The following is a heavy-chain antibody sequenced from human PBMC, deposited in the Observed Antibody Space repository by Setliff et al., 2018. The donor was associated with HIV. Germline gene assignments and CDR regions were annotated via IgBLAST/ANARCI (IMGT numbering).Heavy chain of an antibody. CDR1: KVPGYTLTDLS. V-gene: IGHV1-24*01. CDR3: ARVLAGLNWFDP. J-gene: IGHJ5*02. CDR2: FDREDGDNT. Sequence: GPSVKVSCKVSKVPGYTLTDLSVHWVRQGPGKGLEWMVYFDREDGDNTDYAQKFQDRVIMTRDTSTGTAYLELSSLTSDDTAVYYCARVLAGLNWFDPWGQGTLVTVSS. D-gene: IGHD2-15*01.